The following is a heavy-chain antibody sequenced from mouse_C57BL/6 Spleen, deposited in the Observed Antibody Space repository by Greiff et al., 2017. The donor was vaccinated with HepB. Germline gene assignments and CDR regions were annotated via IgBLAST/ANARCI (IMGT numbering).Heavy chain of an antibody. CDR3: ARWSNYGYFDV. CDR2: INPSTGGT. V-gene: IGHV1-42*01. J-gene: IGHJ1*03. D-gene: IGHD2-5*01. Sequence: EVQLQQSGPELVKPGASVKISCKASGYSFTGYYMNWVKQSPEKSLEWIGEINPSTGGTTYNQKFKAKATLTVDKSSSTAYMQLKSLTSEDSAVYYCARWSNYGYFDVWGTGTTVTVSS. CDR1: GYSFTGYY.